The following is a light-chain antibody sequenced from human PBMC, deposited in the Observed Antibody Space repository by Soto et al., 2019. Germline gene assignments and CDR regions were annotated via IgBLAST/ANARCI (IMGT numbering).Light chain of an antibody. J-gene: IGKJ2*02. CDR1: QSLLHSNGNNY. CDR2: LGS. CDR3: MQALQTPWT. Sequence: DIVMTQSPLSLSVTPGEPASISCRSSQSLLHSNGNNYFDWYLQKPGQSPQLLINLGSNRASGVPDRFSGSGSGTDFTLKISRVKAEDVGVYYCMQALQTPWTFGQGTKLEIK. V-gene: IGKV2-28*01.